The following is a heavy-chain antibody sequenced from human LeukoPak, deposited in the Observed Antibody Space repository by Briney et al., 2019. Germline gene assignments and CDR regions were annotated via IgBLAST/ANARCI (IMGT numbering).Heavy chain of an antibody. CDR1: GFTFSSYW. CDR2: IKQDGSEK. CDR3: ARDRIAVAGEFDY. D-gene: IGHD6-19*01. Sequence: GGSLRLSCAASGFTFSSYWMSWVRQAPGKGLEWVANIKQDGSEKYYVDSVKGRFTISRDNAKNSLYLQMNSLRAEDTAVYYRARDRIAVAGEFDYWGQGTLVTVSS. V-gene: IGHV3-7*01. J-gene: IGHJ4*02.